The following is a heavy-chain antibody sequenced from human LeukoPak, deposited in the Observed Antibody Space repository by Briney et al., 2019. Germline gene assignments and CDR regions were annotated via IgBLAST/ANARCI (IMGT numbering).Heavy chain of an antibody. D-gene: IGHD3-22*01. J-gene: IGHJ4*02. CDR2: INPNSGGT. Sequence: ASVKVSCKASGYTFTGYYMHWVRQAPGQGLEWMGWINPNSGGTNYAQKFQGRVTMTRDTSISTAYMELSRLRSDDTAVYYCARGEYYYDSSGYQLVWGQGTLVTVSS. CDR3: ARGEYYYDSSGYQLV. V-gene: IGHV1-2*02. CDR1: GYTFTGYY.